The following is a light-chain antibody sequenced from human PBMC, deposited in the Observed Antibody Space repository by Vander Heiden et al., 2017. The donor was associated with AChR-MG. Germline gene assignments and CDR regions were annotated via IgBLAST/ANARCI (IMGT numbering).Light chain of an antibody. V-gene: IGLV2-11*01. Sequence: QSALTQPRSVSGSPGQSVTISCTGTSSDVGCYHSVSWYQQHPGKAPKLMIYDVSKRPSGVPDRFSGSKSGNTASLTISGLQAEDEADYYCCSYAGSYPVVFGGGTKLTVL. CDR3: CSYAGSYPVV. J-gene: IGLJ2*01. CDR2: DVS. CDR1: SSDVGCYHS.